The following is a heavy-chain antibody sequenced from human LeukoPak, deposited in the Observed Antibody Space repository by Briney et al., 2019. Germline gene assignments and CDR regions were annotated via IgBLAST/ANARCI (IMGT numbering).Heavy chain of an antibody. CDR1: GFILSNYG. CDR2: IRYDGSSK. Sequence: GGSLRLSCGASGFILSNYGMHWVRQAPGKGLEWVTFIRYDGSSKHYADSVKGRFTISRDNSKNTLYLQMNSLRPEDTAVYYCAKGRDYYFDYWGQGTLVTVSS. V-gene: IGHV3-30*02. D-gene: IGHD3/OR15-3a*01. J-gene: IGHJ4*02. CDR3: AKGRDYYFDY.